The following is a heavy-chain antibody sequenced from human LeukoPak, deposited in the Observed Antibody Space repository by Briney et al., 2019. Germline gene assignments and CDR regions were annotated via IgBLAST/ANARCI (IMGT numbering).Heavy chain of an antibody. Sequence: PSQTLSLTCTVSGGSISSGGYYWSWLRQHPGTGLEWIGYIYYSGSTYYNPSLKSRVTISVDTSKNQFSLKLSSVTAADTAVYYCARDRGSYRKDAFDIWGQGTMVTVSS. CDR2: IYYSGST. D-gene: IGHD1-26*01. CDR1: GGSISSGGYY. CDR3: ARDRGSYRKDAFDI. V-gene: IGHV4-31*03. J-gene: IGHJ3*02.